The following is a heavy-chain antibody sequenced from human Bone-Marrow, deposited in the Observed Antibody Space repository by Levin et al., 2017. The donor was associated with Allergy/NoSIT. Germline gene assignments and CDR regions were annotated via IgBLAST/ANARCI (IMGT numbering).Heavy chain of an antibody. CDR3: AREGNLDYYFDF. Sequence: SETLSLTCTVSGYAISGGYYWAWIRQPPGKGLEWIGTISFSGITYYNSSLRGRVSISADTSKNQFSLRLNSGTAADTAIYYCAREGNLDYYFDFWGQGSLVTVS. J-gene: IGHJ4*02. D-gene: IGHD1-14*01. V-gene: IGHV4-38-2*02. CDR1: GYAISGGYY. CDR2: ISFSGIT.